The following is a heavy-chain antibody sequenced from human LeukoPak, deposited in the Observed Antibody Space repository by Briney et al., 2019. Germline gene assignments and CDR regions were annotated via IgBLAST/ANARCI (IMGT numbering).Heavy chain of an antibody. CDR1: GFTFSYYY. J-gene: IGHJ6*03. CDR3: ARVAYGDHGRYHYYYMDV. Sequence: GGSLRLSCAASGFTFSYYYMSWIRQAPGKGLEWVSYISSSGSTIYYADSVKGRFTISRDNAKNSLYLQMNSLRAEDTAVYYCARVAYGDHGRYHYYYMDVWGKGTTVTVSS. V-gene: IGHV3-11*01. D-gene: IGHD4-17*01. CDR2: ISSSGSTI.